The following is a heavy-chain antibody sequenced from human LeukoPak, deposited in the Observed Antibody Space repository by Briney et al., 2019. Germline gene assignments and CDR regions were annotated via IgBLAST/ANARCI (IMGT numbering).Heavy chain of an antibody. CDR1: GFTFSCYW. CDR3: ARLFPVPAANLDY. J-gene: IGHJ4*02. CDR2: IKQDGSGK. Sequence: GGSLRLSCAASGFTFSCYWMSWVRQAPGKGLEWVANIKQDGSGKYYVDSVKGRFTISRDNAKNSLYLQMNSLRAEDTAVYYCARLFPVPAANLDYWGQGTLVTVSS. D-gene: IGHD2-2*01. V-gene: IGHV3-7*01.